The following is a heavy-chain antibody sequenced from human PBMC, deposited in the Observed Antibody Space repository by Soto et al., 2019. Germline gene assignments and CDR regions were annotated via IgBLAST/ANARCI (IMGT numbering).Heavy chain of an antibody. CDR2: LQTDGSHL. CDR3: ERGGDPDY. V-gene: IGHV3-74*01. Sequence: EVQLVESGGGLVQPGGSLRLSCVASGFTFNYYWMHWVRQAPGEGLMWVSRLQTDGSHLDYVDSVKGRFTISRDNAKNTLYLQMNNHRAVDTAVDDCERGGDPDYWGQGTLVTVSS. D-gene: IGHD3-10*01. CDR1: GFTFNYYW. J-gene: IGHJ4*02.